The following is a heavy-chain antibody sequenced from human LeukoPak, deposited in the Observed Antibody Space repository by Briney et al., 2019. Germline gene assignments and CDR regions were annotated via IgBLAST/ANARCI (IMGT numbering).Heavy chain of an antibody. CDR2: IYYSGST. V-gene: IGHV4-59*01. CDR3: ARGSSTVAAAGRTTYYYYMDV. J-gene: IGHJ6*03. D-gene: IGHD6-13*01. Sequence: PSETLSLTCTVSGGSISSYYWSWIRQPPGKGLEWIGYIYYSGSTNYNPSLKSRVTISVDTSKNQFSLKLSSVTAADTAVYYCARGSSTVAAAGRTTYYYYMDVWGKGTTVTVSS. CDR1: GGSISSYY.